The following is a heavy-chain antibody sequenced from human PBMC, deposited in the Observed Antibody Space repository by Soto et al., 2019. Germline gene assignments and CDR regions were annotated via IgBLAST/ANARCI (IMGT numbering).Heavy chain of an antibody. CDR3: ARHYYGSGSYLPTFEY. CDR2: ISYSGST. CDR1: GGSISSTTYF. V-gene: IGHV4-39*01. D-gene: IGHD3-10*01. J-gene: IGHJ4*01. Sequence: SETLSLTCTVSGGSISSTTYFWGWIRQPPGKGLEWIGSISYSGSTFYNPSLKSRVTISVETSKNQFSLKLSSMTAADTAVYYCARHYYGSGSYLPTFEYWGQEPWSPSPQ.